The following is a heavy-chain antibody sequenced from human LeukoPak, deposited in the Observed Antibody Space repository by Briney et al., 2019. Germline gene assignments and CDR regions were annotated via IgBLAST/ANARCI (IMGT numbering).Heavy chain of an antibody. V-gene: IGHV3-30*18. CDR1: GFTFSSYG. Sequence: GGSLRLSCAASGFTFSSYGMHWVRQAPGKGLEWVAVISYDGSNKYYADSVKGRFTISRDNSKNTLYLQMNSLRAEDTAVYYCAKDLVVTPNYDCWSGYPGDGMDVWGQGTTVTVSS. D-gene: IGHD3-3*01. CDR3: AKDLVVTPNYDCWSGYPGDGMDV. J-gene: IGHJ6*02. CDR2: ISYDGSNK.